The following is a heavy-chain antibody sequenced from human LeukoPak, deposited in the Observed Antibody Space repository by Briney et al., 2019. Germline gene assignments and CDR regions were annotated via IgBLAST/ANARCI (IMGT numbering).Heavy chain of an antibody. J-gene: IGHJ4*02. CDR2: IYYSGST. D-gene: IGHD6-13*01. CDR3: ARAGSSSWFQYYFDY. CDR1: GGSISSGDYY. V-gene: IGHV4-30-4*02. Sequence: SETLSLTCTVSGGSISSGDYYWSGIRQPPGKGLEWFGYIYYSGSTYHNPSLKSRVTISVDTSTNQFSLKLSSVTAADTAVYYCARAGSSSWFQYYFDYWGQGTLVTVSS.